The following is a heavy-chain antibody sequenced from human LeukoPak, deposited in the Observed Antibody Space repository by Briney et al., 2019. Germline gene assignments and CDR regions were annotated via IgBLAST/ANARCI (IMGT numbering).Heavy chain of an antibody. V-gene: IGHV3-9*01. D-gene: IGHD6-19*01. CDR3: AKDMGSGSGWLEYYFDY. J-gene: IGHJ4*02. Sequence: GGSLRLSCAASGFTFSNFWMHWVRQAPGKGLEWVSGISWNSGSIGYADSAKGRFTISRDNAKNSLYLQMNSLRAEDTALYYCAKDMGSGSGWLEYYFDYWGQGTLVTVSS. CDR2: ISWNSGSI. CDR1: GFTFSNFW.